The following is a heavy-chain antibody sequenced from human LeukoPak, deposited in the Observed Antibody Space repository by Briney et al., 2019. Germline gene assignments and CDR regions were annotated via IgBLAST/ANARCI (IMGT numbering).Heavy chain of an antibody. CDR1: VFSLSTTTVG. V-gene: IGHV2-5*02. CDR3: VRTHSSGWYYAFDI. D-gene: IGHD6-19*01. J-gene: IGHJ3*02. Sequence: ESGPTLVQPTQTLTLTCTFSVFSLSTTTVGVGWIRQPPVKALEWHAVIYWDGGKRDSPSLKSRLAITKDTSKNQVVLTMTNMDPVDTATYYCVRTHSSGWYYAFDIWGQGTMVTVSS. CDR2: IYWDGGK.